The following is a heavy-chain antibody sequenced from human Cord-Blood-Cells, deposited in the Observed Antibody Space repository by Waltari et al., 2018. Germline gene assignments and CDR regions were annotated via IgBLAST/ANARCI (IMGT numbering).Heavy chain of an antibody. D-gene: IGHD1-26*01. CDR3: ATGSIVGATIAFEI. Sequence: QVQLVQSGAEVKKPGASVKVSCKVSGYTLTELSMNWVRQAPGKGFEWMGRFDPEKSETSYTQKFQGIVTMTEDTSTDTAYMELISLRAEDTAVYYCATGSIVGATIAFEIWGQGTMVTVSS. J-gene: IGHJ3*02. V-gene: IGHV1-24*01. CDR1: GYTLTELS. CDR2: FDPEKSET.